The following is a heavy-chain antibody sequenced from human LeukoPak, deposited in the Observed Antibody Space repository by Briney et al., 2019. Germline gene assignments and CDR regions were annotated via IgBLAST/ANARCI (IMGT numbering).Heavy chain of an antibody. CDR1: GYTFTGYY. J-gene: IGHJ5*02. D-gene: IGHD2-15*01. Sequence: ASVKVSCTASGYTFTGYYMHWVRQAPGQGLEWMGWINPNSGGTNYAQKFQGRVTMTRDTSISTAYMELSRLRSDDTAVYYCARDKRAARWFDPWGQGTLVTVSS. CDR3: ARDKRAARWFDP. CDR2: INPNSGGT. V-gene: IGHV1-2*02.